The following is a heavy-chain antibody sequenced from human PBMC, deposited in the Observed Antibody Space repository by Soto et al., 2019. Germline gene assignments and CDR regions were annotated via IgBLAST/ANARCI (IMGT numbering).Heavy chain of an antibody. Sequence: KQSQTLSLTCAISGDSVSSNSAAWNWIRQSPSRGLEWLGRTYYRSKWYNDYAVSVKSRITINPDTSKNQFSLQLNSVTPEDTAVYYCARGVIDDGSGSSRYLITWFDPWGQGTLVTVSS. J-gene: IGHJ5*02. CDR2: TYYRSKWYN. V-gene: IGHV6-1*01. CDR1: GDSVSSNSAA. CDR3: ARGVIDDGSGSSRYLITWFDP. D-gene: IGHD3-10*01.